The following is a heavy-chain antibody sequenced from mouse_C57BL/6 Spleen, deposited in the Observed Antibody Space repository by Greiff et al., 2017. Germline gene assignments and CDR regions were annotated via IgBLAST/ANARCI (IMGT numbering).Heavy chain of an antibody. Sequence: VQLKESGPGLVAPSQSLSITCTVSGFSLTSYGVHWVRQPPGKGLEWLVVIWSDGSTTYNSALKSRLSISKDNSKSQVFLKMDSLQTDDTAMYYCARQDDYDMNYAMDYWGQGTSVTVSS. V-gene: IGHV2-6-1*01. CDR1: GFSLTSYG. J-gene: IGHJ4*01. CDR3: ARQDDYDMNYAMDY. CDR2: IWSDGST. D-gene: IGHD2-4*01.